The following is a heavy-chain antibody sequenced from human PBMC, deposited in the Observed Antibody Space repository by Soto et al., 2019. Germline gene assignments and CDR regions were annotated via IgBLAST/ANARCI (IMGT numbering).Heavy chain of an antibody. D-gene: IGHD3-16*01. CDR2: IYYSGST. CDR3: ARQTSMITVASYGRSNWFDP. Sequence: KSSETLSLTCSVSGDSISSGSYYWGWIRQPPGKGLEWIGTIYYSGSTYYNPSLKSRVTISVDTSKKEFSLKLSSVTAADTAVYYCARQTSMITVASYGRSNWFDPWGPGTLVTVSS. J-gene: IGHJ5*02. CDR1: GDSISSGSYY. V-gene: IGHV4-39*01.